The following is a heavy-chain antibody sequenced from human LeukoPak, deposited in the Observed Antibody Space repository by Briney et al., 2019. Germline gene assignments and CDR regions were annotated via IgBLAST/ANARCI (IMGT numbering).Heavy chain of an antibody. CDR2: IRSKANSYAT. Sequence: GGSLRLSCAASGFTVSSNYMSWVRQASGKGLEWVGRIRSKANSYATAYAASVKGRFTISRDDSKNTAYLQMNSLKTEDTAVYYCTVGAFDIWGQGTMVTVSS. CDR3: TVGAFDI. CDR1: GFTVSSNY. V-gene: IGHV3-73*01. D-gene: IGHD3-10*01. J-gene: IGHJ3*02.